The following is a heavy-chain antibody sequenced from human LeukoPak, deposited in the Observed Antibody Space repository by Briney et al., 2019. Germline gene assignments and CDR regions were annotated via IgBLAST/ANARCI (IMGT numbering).Heavy chain of an antibody. V-gene: IGHV3-48*04. D-gene: IGHD3-10*01. Sequence: GGSLRLSCAASGFAFSTYWMDWVRQAPGKGLEWVSYISSSGSTIYYADSVKGRFTISRDNAKNSLYLQMNSLRAEDTAVYYCATRITMVRGLDYWGQGTLVTVSS. J-gene: IGHJ4*02. CDR2: ISSSGSTI. CDR1: GFAFSTYW. CDR3: ATRITMVRGLDY.